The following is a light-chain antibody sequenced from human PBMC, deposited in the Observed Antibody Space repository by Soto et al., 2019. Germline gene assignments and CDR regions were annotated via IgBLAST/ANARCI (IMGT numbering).Light chain of an antibody. V-gene: IGKV1-27*01. CDR1: QGINDR. Sequence: DIQMAQSPSSLSASVGDRVTIACRASQGINDRLAWYQQKPGQAPYLLIFAAPTLRSGVPSRFSGSGSGADFTLTISSLQPEDVATYYCQNYYRDPVTFGGGTKVDIK. CDR2: AAP. CDR3: QNYYRDPVT. J-gene: IGKJ4*01.